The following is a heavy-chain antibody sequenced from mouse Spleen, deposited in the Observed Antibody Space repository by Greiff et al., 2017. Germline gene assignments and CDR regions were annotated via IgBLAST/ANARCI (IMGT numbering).Heavy chain of an antibody. CDR3: AREGGYDGYLDY. CDR2: ISYDGSN. J-gene: IGHJ2*01. CDR1: GYSITSGYY. D-gene: IGHD2-3*01. Sequence: DVQLQESGPGLVKPSQSLSLTCSVTGYSITSGYYWNWIRQFPGNKLEWMGYISYDGSNNYNPSLKNRISITRDTSKNQFFLKLNSVTTEDTATYYCAREGGYDGYLDYWGQGTTLTVSS. V-gene: IGHV3-6*01.